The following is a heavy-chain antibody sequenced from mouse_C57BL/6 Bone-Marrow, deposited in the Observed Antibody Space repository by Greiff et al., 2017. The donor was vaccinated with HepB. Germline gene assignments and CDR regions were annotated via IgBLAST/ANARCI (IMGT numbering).Heavy chain of an antibody. CDR2: ISYSGST. CDR1: GYSITSGYD. D-gene: IGHD2-5*01. Sequence: EVHLVESGPGMVKPSQSLSLTCTVTGYSITSGYDWHWIRHFPGNKLEWMGYISYSGSTNYNPSLKSRISITHDTSKNHFFLKLNSVTTEDKATYYCARATYSKGGYFDYWGQGTTLTVSS. V-gene: IGHV3-1*01. J-gene: IGHJ2*01. CDR3: ARATYSKGGYFDY.